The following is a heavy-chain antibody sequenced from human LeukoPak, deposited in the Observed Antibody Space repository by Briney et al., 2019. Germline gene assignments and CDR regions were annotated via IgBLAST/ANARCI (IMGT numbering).Heavy chain of an antibody. J-gene: IGHJ4*02. D-gene: IGHD2-2*01. V-gene: IGHV4-34*01. CDR2: INHSGST. CDR1: GGSFSGYY. CDR3: ARAYDCSSTSCYYFDY. Sequence: SETLSLTCAVYGGSFSGYYWSRIRQPPGKGLEWIGEINHSGSTNYNPSLKSRVTISVDTSKNQFSLKLSSVTAADTAVYYCARAYDCSSTSCYYFDYWGQGTLVTVSS.